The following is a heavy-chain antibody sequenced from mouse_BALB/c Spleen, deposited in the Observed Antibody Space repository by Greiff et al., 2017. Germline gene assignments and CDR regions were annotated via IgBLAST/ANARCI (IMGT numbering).Heavy chain of an antibody. Sequence: EVNVVESGGGLVKPGGSLKLSCESNEYEFPSHDMSWVRKTPEKRLELVAAINSDGGSTYYPDTMERRFIISRDNTKKTLYLQMSSLRSEDTALYYCARHEGNQSWFAYWGQGTLVTVSA. CDR1: EYEFPSHD. J-gene: IGHJ3*01. CDR3: ARHEGNQSWFAY. V-gene: IGHV5-2*01. D-gene: IGHD2-1*01. CDR2: INSDGGST.